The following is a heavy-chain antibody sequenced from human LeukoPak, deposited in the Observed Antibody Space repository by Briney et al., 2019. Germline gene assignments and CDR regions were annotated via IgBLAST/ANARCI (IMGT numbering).Heavy chain of an antibody. CDR2: IYHSGST. CDR1: GYSISSGYY. D-gene: IGHD3-10*01. Sequence: PSETLSLTCAVSGYSISSGYYWGWIRQPPGKGLEWIGRIYHSGSTYYNPSLKSRVTISVDTSKNQFPLKLSSVTAADTAVYYCARSYGSVSYTFYYWGQGTLVTVSS. J-gene: IGHJ4*02. CDR3: ARSYGSVSYTFYY. V-gene: IGHV4-38-2*01.